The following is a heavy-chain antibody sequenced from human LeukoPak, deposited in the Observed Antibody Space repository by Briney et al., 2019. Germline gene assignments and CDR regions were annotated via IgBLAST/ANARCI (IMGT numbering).Heavy chain of an antibody. D-gene: IGHD6-19*01. J-gene: IGHJ6*03. CDR1: GGSISTYY. CDR3: ARTPGSAYYPYYSMDF. V-gene: IGHV4-59*01. CDR2: IYYSGST. Sequence: PSETLSLTCTVSGGSISTYYRSCVRQPPGKGLEWIGYIYYSGSTNYNPSLKRRVTISVDTSKNQFSLNLNSVTAADTAEYFCARTPGSAYYPYYSMDFWGKGTTVTVSS.